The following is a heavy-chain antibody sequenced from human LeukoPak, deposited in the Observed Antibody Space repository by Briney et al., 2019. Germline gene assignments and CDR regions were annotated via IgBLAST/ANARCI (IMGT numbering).Heavy chain of an antibody. J-gene: IGHJ5*02. D-gene: IGHD3-16*02. CDR1: GGSFSGYY. CDR2: INHSGST. Sequence: KPSETLSLTCAVYGGSFSGYYWSWIRQPPGKGLEWIGEINHSGSTNYNPSLKSRVTISVDTSKNQFSLKLSSVTAADTAVYYCARDYVWGSYLGRPDWFDPWGQGTLVTVSS. V-gene: IGHV4-34*01. CDR3: ARDYVWGSYLGRPDWFDP.